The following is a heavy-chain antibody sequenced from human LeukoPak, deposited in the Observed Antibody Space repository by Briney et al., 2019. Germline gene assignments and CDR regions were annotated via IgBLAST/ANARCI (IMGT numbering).Heavy chain of an antibody. CDR3: AKDSYSHNGIYDALDI. Sequence: GRSLRLSCAASGFTFSSYGMHWVRQAPGKGLEWVAVISYDGSNKYYADSVKDRFTISRDNSKNTLFLQMNSLRAEDAAIYYCAKDSYSHNGIYDALDIWGQGTKVTVSS. CDR1: GFTFSSYG. CDR2: ISYDGSNK. D-gene: IGHD2-8*01. J-gene: IGHJ3*02. V-gene: IGHV3-30*18.